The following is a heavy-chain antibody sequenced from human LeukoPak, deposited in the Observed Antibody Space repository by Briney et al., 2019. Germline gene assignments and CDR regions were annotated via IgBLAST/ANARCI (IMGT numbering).Heavy chain of an antibody. CDR2: INSDGSST. J-gene: IGHJ4*02. CDR3: ASTYDSSGYDY. Sequence: GGSLRLSCAASGFTFSSYWMHWVCQAPGKGLVWVSRINSDGSSTSYADSVKGRFTISRDNAKNTLYLQMNSLRAEDTAVYYCASTYDSSGYDYWGQGTLVTVSS. V-gene: IGHV3-74*01. CDR1: GFTFSSYW. D-gene: IGHD3-22*01.